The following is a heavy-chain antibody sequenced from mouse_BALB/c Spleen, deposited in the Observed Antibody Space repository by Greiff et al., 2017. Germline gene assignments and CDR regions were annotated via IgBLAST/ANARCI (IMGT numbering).Heavy chain of an antibody. CDR2: ISSGGSYT. J-gene: IGHJ3*01. Sequence: DVQLVESGGGLVKPGGSLKLSCAASGFTFSSYTMSWVRQTPEKRLEWVATISSGGSYTYYPDSVKGRFTISRDNAKNTLYLQMSSLKSEDTAMYYCTRDLNDYDGFAYWGQGTLVTVSA. V-gene: IGHV5-6-4*01. CDR3: TRDLNDYDGFAY. CDR1: GFTFSSYT. D-gene: IGHD2-4*01.